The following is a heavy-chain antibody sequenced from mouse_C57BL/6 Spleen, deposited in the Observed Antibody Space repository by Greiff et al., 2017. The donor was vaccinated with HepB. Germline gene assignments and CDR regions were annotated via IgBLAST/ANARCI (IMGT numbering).Heavy chain of an antibody. Sequence: VQLQQSGAELVKPGASVKISCKASGYAFSSYWMNWVKQRPGKGLEWIGQIYPGDGDTNYNGKFKGKATLTADKYASTAYMQLSSLTSEASAVYFVDRSERQLRPFDYWGQGTTLTVSS. CDR3: DRSERQLRPFDY. D-gene: IGHD3-2*02. CDR2: IYPGDGDT. CDR1: GYAFSSYW. V-gene: IGHV1-80*01. J-gene: IGHJ2*01.